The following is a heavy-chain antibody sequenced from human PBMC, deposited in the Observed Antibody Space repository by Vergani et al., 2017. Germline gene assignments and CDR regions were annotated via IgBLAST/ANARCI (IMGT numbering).Heavy chain of an antibody. Sequence: EVQLVESGGGLIQPGGSLRLSCAVSGFTVSSNYMSWVRQAPGKGLEWVSIIYIGGNTYYADSVKGRFTISRDNSKNTLYLQMNSLRAEDTAVYYCATEERGDAFDIWDQGTMVTVSS. J-gene: IGHJ3*02. D-gene: IGHD1-1*01. V-gene: IGHV3-53*01. CDR3: ATEERGDAFDI. CDR1: GFTVSSNY. CDR2: IYIGGNT.